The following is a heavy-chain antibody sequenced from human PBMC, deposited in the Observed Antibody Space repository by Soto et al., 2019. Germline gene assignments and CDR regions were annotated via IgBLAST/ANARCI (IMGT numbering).Heavy chain of an antibody. D-gene: IGHD3-10*01. CDR3: ARGDRGGFDL. CDR1: GESVDLGG. V-gene: IGHV3-74*01. Sequence: WWCPRLSCAASGESVDLGGRHLVRKTPGNGLVWVSRVHSGGTTTTYADSVKGRVTISRDNARNTVSLQMSSLRAEDTAIYYCARGDRGGFDLWGHGTMVTVSS. J-gene: IGHJ3*01. CDR2: VHSGGTTT.